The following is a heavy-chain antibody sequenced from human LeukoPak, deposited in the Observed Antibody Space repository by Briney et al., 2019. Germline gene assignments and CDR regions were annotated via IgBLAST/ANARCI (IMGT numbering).Heavy chain of an antibody. CDR3: AKDSAKKYDDY. CDR2: ISYDGSNK. J-gene: IGHJ4*02. CDR1: GFTFSSYA. V-gene: IGHV3-30*04. D-gene: IGHD2/OR15-2a*01. Sequence: PGGSLRLSCAASGFTFSSYAMHWVRQAPGKGLEWVAVISYDGSNKYYADSVKGRFTISRDNSKNTLYLQMNGLRAEDTAVYYCAKDSAKKYDDYWGQGTLVTVSS.